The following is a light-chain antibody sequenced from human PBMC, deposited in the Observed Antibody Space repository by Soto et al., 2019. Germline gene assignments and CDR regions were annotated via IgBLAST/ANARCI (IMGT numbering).Light chain of an antibody. CDR1: HGISSY. Sequence: DIQFTQSPSFLSASVGDRVTITCRASHGISSYLAWYQQKPGKAPKLLIYAASTLQSGVPSRFSGSGSGTEFTLTISSLQHEDFATYYCQQINSYPITFGQGTRLEIK. J-gene: IGKJ5*01. CDR2: AAS. V-gene: IGKV1-9*01. CDR3: QQINSYPIT.